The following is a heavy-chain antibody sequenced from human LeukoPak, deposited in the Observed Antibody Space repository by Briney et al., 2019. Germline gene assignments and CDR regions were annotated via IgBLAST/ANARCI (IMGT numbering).Heavy chain of an antibody. D-gene: IGHD1-7*01. CDR1: GFTFSSYA. CDR3: VREGNYASGFEY. Sequence: GGSLRLSCAASGFTFSSYAMSWVRQAPGKGLEWVAVISHDGSNKYYADSVKGRFTISRDNSKNTLYLQMNSLRAEDTAVYYCVREGNYASGFEYWGQGTLVTVSS. CDR2: ISHDGSNK. V-gene: IGHV3-30-3*01. J-gene: IGHJ4*02.